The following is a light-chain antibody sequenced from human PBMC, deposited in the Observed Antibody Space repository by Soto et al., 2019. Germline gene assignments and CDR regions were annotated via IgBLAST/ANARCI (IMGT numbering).Light chain of an antibody. CDR1: QGISQY. Sequence: DIHLTQSPSLLSASVGDIVTIIFRASQGISQYVAWYQQKPGKVPKLLIYAATVLQGGVPSRFSGSGSGTEFTLTISSLQPDDFATYYCQQYNSYLWTFGQGTKVDIK. V-gene: IGKV1-9*01. CDR3: QQYNSYLWT. CDR2: AAT. J-gene: IGKJ1*01.